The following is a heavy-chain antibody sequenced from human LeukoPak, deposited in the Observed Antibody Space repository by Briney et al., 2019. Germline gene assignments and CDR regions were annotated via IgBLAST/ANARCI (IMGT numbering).Heavy chain of an antibody. Sequence: PGGSLRLSCAASGFTFSSYWMHWVRQAPGKGLVWVSRINGDGNNVNYADSVRGRFTISRDNAKNTLYLQMNSLRAEDTAVYYCARGKSGSYGLEDYLGHGTLVTVSS. CDR1: GFTFSSYW. CDR3: ARGKSGSYGLEDY. CDR2: INGDGNNV. D-gene: IGHD1-26*01. J-gene: IGHJ4*01. V-gene: IGHV3-74*01.